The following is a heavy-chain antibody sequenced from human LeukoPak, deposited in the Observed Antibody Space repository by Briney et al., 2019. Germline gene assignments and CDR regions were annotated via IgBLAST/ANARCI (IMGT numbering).Heavy chain of an antibody. J-gene: IGHJ4*02. D-gene: IGHD3-22*01. Sequence: KSGGSLRLSCAASGFTFSSYSMNWVRQAPGKGLEWVSSISSSSSYIYYADSVKGRFTISRDNAKNTLDLQMNSLRSEDTAVYYCATYDSSGYYGVDYWGQGTLVTVSS. CDR3: ATYDSSGYYGVDY. V-gene: IGHV3-21*04. CDR2: ISSSSSYI. CDR1: GFTFSSYS.